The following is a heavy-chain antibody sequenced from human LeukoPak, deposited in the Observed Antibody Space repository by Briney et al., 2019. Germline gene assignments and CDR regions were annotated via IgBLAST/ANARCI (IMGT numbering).Heavy chain of an antibody. CDR2: IYHSGST. CDR3: ARRGICQGYYMDG. D-gene: IGHD6-13*01. CDR1: GYSISSGYY. Sequence: PSETLSLTSTVSGYSISSGYYWGWIRQPPGKGLEWIGNIYHSGSTFYNPSLKSPVTIEVATSKNQFSLKLSCANAADTDVYYCARRGICQGYYMDGWGKGTTVTISS. V-gene: IGHV4-38-2*02. J-gene: IGHJ6*03.